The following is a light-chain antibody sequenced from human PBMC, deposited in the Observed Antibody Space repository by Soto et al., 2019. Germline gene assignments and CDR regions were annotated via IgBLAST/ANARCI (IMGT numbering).Light chain of an antibody. V-gene: IGKV1-39*01. J-gene: IGKJ2*01. Sequence: DIQMTQSPSSLSASVGDRVTITCRASQSISSYLNWYQQRPGKAPELLIYVISTLQSGVPSRFSGSGSGTDFTLTISSLQPEDFATYYCQQSYSTPYTFGQGTKLEIK. CDR3: QQSYSTPYT. CDR1: QSISSY. CDR2: VIS.